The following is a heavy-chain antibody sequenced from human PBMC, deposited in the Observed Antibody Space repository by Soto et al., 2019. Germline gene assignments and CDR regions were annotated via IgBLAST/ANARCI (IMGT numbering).Heavy chain of an antibody. D-gene: IGHD3-3*01. CDR2: ISWNSGSI. Sequence: EVQLVESGGGLVQPGRSLRLSCAASGFTFDDYAMHWVRQAPWKGLEWVSGISWNSGSIGYADSVKGRFTISRDNAKNSLYLQMNRLRAEDTAWYYCAKAGFWSGYYSLVDYWGHGTLVTVSS. CDR1: GFTFDDYA. J-gene: IGHJ4*01. CDR3: AKAGFWSGYYSLVDY. V-gene: IGHV3-9*01.